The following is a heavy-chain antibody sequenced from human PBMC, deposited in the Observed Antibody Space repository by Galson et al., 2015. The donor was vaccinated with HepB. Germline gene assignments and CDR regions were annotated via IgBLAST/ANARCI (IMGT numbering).Heavy chain of an antibody. D-gene: IGHD4-17*01. J-gene: IGHJ5*02. V-gene: IGHV5-10-1*01. CDR2: IDPSDSYT. CDR1: GYSFASYW. CDR3: ARMFGYGDYPPYNWFDP. Sequence: EVKKPGESLRISCKGSGYSFASYWISRVRQMPGKGLEWMGRIDPSDSYTNYRPSFQGHVTISADKSISTAYLQWSSLKASDTAVYYCARMFGYGDYPPYNWFDPWGQGALVTVSS.